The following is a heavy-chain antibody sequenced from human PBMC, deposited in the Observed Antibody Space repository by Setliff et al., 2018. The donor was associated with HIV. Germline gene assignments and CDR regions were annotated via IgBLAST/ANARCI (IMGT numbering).Heavy chain of an antibody. CDR2: IDHRGRP. V-gene: IGHV4-38-2*01. J-gene: IGHJ6*03. D-gene: IGHD3-10*01. CDR1: NYSISSAYY. Sequence: PSETLSVTCAVSNYSISSAYYWGWIRHPPGKGLEWIGSIDHRGRPKYNPSLNSRVTISVDTPKNQFSLKLSSVTAADTAVYYCARMMVRGVILPYYMDVWGKGTTVTVSS. CDR3: ARMMVRGVILPYYMDV.